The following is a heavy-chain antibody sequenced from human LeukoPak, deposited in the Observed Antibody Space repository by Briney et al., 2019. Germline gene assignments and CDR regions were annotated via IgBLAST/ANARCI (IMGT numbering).Heavy chain of an antibody. CDR3: ARFHSGYDFVDY. J-gene: IGHJ4*02. D-gene: IGHD5-12*01. Sequence: PSETLSLTCTVSGGSISSSSYYWGWIRQPPGKGLEWIGSIYYSGSTYYNPSLKSRVTISVDTSKNQFSLKLSSVTAADTAVYYCARFHSGYDFVDYWGQGTLVTVSS. CDR1: GGSISSSSYY. CDR2: IYYSGST. V-gene: IGHV4-39*01.